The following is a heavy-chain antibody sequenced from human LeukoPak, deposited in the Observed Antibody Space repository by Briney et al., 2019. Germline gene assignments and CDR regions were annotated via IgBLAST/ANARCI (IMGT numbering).Heavy chain of an antibody. D-gene: IGHD3-3*01. J-gene: IGHJ4*02. CDR3: AKDRRLWSGYWYFDY. CDR1: GFTFSSYT. Sequence: GGSLRLSCAASGFTFSSYTMSWVRQAPGKGLEWVSGISGSGDNTYYADSVKGRFTISRDNSKNTLYLQMNSLRAEDTAVYYCAKDRRLWSGYWYFDYWGQGTLVTVSS. V-gene: IGHV3-23*01. CDR2: ISGSGDNT.